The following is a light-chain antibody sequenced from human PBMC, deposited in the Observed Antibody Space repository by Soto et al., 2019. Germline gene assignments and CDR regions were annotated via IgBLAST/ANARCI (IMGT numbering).Light chain of an antibody. CDR2: GHN. CDR1: YSNIGAGYE. CDR3: QSYDSSLSGVV. J-gene: IGLJ2*01. Sequence: QSVLTQPPSVSGAPGQRVTISCTGSYSNIGAGYEVHWYQQIPGTAPKLLISGHNNRPSGVPDRFFGSKSGTSASLTIIGLQAEDEADYYCQSYDSSLSGVVFGGGTKVTDL. V-gene: IGLV1-40*01.